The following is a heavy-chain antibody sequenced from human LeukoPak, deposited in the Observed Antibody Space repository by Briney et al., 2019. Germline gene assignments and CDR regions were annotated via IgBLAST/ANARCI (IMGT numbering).Heavy chain of an antibody. D-gene: IGHD6-6*01. J-gene: IGHJ4*02. CDR3: ARDRWYTNSWGEFDY. Sequence: SETLSLTCTVSGGSISSYYWSWIRQPPGKGLEWIGYIYYSGITNYNPSLKSRVTISVDTSKNQFSLKLSSVTAADTAVYYCARDRWYTNSWGEFDYWGQGTLVTVSS. CDR1: GGSISSYY. CDR2: IYYSGIT. V-gene: IGHV4-59*01.